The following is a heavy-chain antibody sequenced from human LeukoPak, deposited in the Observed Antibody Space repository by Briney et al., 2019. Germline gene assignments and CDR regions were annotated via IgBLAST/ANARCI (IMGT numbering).Heavy chain of an antibody. CDR2: IYYSGST. V-gene: IGHV4-59*01. J-gene: IGHJ4*02. CDR3: ARRITMVRGWDY. CDR1: GGSISTYY. D-gene: IGHD3-10*01. Sequence: MPSETLSLTCTVSGGSISTYYWSWIRQPPGKGLEWIGYIYYSGSTNYNPSLKSRVTISVDTSKNQFSPKLNSVTAADTAVYYCARRITMVRGWDYWGQGTLVTVSS.